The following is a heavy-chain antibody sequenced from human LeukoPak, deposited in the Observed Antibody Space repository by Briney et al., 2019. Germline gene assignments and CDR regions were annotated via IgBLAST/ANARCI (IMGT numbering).Heavy chain of an antibody. V-gene: IGHV4-39*01. CDR1: GGSISSSSYY. D-gene: IGHD2/OR15-2a*01. CDR2: IYYSGST. CDR3: ARPGEYGNQYFQH. Sequence: SETLSLTCTVSGGSISSSSYYWGWIRQPPGKGLEWIGSIYYSGSTSYNPSLKSRVTISVDTSKNQSSLKLSSVTAADTAVYYRARPGEYGNQYFQHWGQGTLVTVSS. J-gene: IGHJ1*01.